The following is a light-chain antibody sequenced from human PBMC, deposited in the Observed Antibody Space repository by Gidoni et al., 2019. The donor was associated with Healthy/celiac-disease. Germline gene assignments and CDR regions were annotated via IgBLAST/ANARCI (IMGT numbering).Light chain of an antibody. CDR3: QQYGSSPPWT. CDR1: QSVSSSY. V-gene: IGKV3-20*01. Sequence: IFFTPSPGTLSLSPGERATLSCRASQSVSSSYLAWYQQKPGQAPRLLIYGASSRATGIPDRFSGSGSGTDFTLTISRLEPEDFAVYYCQQYGSSPPWTFGQGTKVEIK. CDR2: GAS. J-gene: IGKJ1*01.